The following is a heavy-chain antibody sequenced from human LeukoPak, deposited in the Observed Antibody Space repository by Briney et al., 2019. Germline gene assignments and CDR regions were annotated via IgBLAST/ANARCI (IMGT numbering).Heavy chain of an antibody. CDR2: ISSGRTI. J-gene: IGHJ3*02. V-gene: IGHV3-48*03. Sequence: GGSLTLSCAASGFTFSIYEMNWVRQAPGKGLEWVSYISSGRTIYYADSVKGRFTISRDNAKNSLYLQMNSLRAEDTAVYYCARLYSSSSGKAFDIWGQGTMVTVSS. CDR3: ARLYSSSSGKAFDI. CDR1: GFTFSIYE. D-gene: IGHD6-6*01.